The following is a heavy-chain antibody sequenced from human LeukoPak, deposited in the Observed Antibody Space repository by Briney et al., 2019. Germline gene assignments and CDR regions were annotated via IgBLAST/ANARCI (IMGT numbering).Heavy chain of an antibody. Sequence: SETLSLTCTAPGVSISSNYGSGFGQPPGKGLEGIGYIYHSGTTTYNPSLESRVTISVDTPKNQFSLRLSSVTAADTAVYYCARIQSSTSPFDYWGQGTLVTVSS. D-gene: IGHD2-2*01. J-gene: IGHJ4*02. CDR3: ARIQSSTSPFDY. V-gene: IGHV4-59*13. CDR1: GVSISSNY. CDR2: IYHSGTT.